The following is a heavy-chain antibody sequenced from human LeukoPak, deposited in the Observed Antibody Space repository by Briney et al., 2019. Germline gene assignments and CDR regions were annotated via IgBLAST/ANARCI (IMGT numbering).Heavy chain of an antibody. D-gene: IGHD3-10*01. V-gene: IGHV4-34*01. CDR1: GGSFSDYY. J-gene: IGHJ4*02. Sequence: SETLSLTCAVYGGSFSDYYWSWIRQPPGKGLEWIGEINHSGSTTNYNPSLKNRVTISVDTSKKQFSLKLSSVTAADTAVYYCARRRWGYGSGSYDYWGQGTLVTVSS. CDR2: INHSGSTT. CDR3: ARRRWGYGSGSYDY.